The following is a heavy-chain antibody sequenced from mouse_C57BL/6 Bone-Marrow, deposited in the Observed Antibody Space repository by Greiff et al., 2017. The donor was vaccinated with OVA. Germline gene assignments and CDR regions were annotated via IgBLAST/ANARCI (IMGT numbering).Heavy chain of an antibody. J-gene: IGHJ3*01. CDR1: GFNIKDDY. D-gene: IGHD1-1*01. V-gene: IGHV14-4*01. Sequence: EVQLQQSGAELVRPGASVKLSCTASGFNIKDDYMHWVKQRPEQGLEWIGWIDPENGDTESASKFQGKATITADTSSNTAYLQLSSLTSEDTAVYYCTRDYGSSLFADWGQGTLVTVSA. CDR2: IDPENGDT. CDR3: TRDYGSSLFAD.